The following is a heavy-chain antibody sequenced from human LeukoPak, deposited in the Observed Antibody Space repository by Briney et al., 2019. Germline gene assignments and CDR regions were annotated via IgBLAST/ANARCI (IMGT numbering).Heavy chain of an antibody. D-gene: IGHD3-22*01. J-gene: IGHJ4*02. CDR1: GFTVSSNY. CDR3: ARLDYYDSSGGPEGFGY. CDR2: IYSGGST. Sequence: GGSLRLSCAASGFTVSSNYMSWVRQAPGKGLEWVSVIYSGGSTYYADSVKGRFTISRDNSKNTLYLQMNSLRAEDTAVYYCARLDYYDSSGGPEGFGYWGQGTLVTVSS. V-gene: IGHV3-66*01.